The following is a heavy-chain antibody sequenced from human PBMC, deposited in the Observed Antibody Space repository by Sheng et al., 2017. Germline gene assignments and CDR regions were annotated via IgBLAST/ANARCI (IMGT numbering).Heavy chain of an antibody. CDR1: GGTFSSYT. Sequence: QVQLVQSGAEVKKPGSSVKVSCKASGGTFSSYTISWVRQAPGQGLEWMGRIIPILGIANYAQKFQGRVTITADKSTSTAYMELSSLRSEDTAVYYCARPDGYLTGDYFDYWGQGTLVTVSS. J-gene: IGHJ4*02. CDR3: ARPDGYLTGDYFDY. D-gene: IGHD5-12*01. V-gene: IGHV1-69*02. CDR2: IIPILGIA.